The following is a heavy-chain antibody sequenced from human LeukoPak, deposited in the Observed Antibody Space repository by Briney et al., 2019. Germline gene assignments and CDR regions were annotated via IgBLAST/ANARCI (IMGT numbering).Heavy chain of an antibody. CDR2: INPSSGRT. CDR3: ARGSSIHVLLYHYYYMDV. CDR1: GGTFSSYI. J-gene: IGHJ6*03. V-gene: IGHV1-2*02. Sequence: ASVKVSCKASGGTFSSYIITWVRQAPGQGLEWMGWINPSSGRTNYAQNFQDRVAMTRDTSISTAYMELSSLRSDDTAVYYCARGSSIHVLLYHYYYMDVWGKGTTVAVSS. D-gene: IGHD2-2*01.